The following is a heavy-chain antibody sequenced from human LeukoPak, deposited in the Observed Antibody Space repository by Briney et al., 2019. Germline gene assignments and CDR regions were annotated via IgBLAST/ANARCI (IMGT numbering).Heavy chain of an antibody. Sequence: ASVNVSCKASGYTFTSYYMHWVRQAPGQGLEWMGWISPNSGDTNYAQKFQGRVTLTRDTSISTAYMELSRLRSDDTAVYYCARMGSLGSSSWCGGIDYWGQGTLVSVSS. CDR1: GYTFTSYY. CDR2: ISPNSGDT. J-gene: IGHJ4*02. D-gene: IGHD6-13*01. CDR3: ARMGSLGSSSWCGGIDY. V-gene: IGHV1-2*02.